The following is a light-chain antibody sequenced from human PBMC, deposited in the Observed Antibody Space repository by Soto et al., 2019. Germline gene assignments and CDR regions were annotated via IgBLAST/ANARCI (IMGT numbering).Light chain of an antibody. CDR2: GTS. V-gene: IGKV3-20*01. CDR1: QSVSSSY. J-gene: IGKJ1*01. Sequence: EIALTQSPGTLSLSPGERATLSCRASQSVSSSYLAWYQHKPGQSPRLLIYGTSSRAAGIPDRFSGSGSGTDFTLTISRLEPEDFAVYYCQQYSDSLTWTFGQGTKVEIK. CDR3: QQYSDSLTWT.